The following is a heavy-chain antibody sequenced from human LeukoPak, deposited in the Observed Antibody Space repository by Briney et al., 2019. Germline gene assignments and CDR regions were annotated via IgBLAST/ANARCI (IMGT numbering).Heavy chain of an antibody. V-gene: IGHV3-30-3*01. CDR3: ARGGPEYYDFWSGYYSYYFDY. CDR2: ISYDGSNK. J-gene: IGHJ4*02. Sequence: PGRSLRLSCAASGFTFSSYAMHWVRQAPGKGLEWVAVISYDGSNKYYADSVKGRFTISRDNSKNTLYLQMNSLRAEDTAVYYCARGGPEYYDFWSGYYSYYFDYWGQGTLVTVSS. CDR1: GFTFSSYA. D-gene: IGHD3-3*01.